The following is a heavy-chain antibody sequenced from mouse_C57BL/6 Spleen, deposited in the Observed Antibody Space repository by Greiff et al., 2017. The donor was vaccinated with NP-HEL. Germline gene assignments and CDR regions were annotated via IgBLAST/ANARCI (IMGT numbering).Heavy chain of an antibody. Sequence: EVKLEESGGGLVKPGGSLKLSCAASGFTFSSYAMSWVRQTPEKRLEWVATISDGGSYTYYPDNVKGRFTISRDNAKNNLYLQMSHLKSEDTAMYYCAKGAYYAMDYWGQGTSVTVSS. J-gene: IGHJ4*01. V-gene: IGHV5-4*03. CDR2: ISDGGSYT. CDR3: AKGAYYAMDY. CDR1: GFTFSSYA.